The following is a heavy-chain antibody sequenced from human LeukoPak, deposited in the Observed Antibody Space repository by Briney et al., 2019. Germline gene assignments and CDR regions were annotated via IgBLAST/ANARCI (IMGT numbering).Heavy chain of an antibody. J-gene: IGHJ4*02. CDR2: IYYSGST. V-gene: IGHV4-59*12. D-gene: IGHD3-16*02. Sequence: SETLSLTCTVSGGSISSYYWSWIRQPPGKGLEWIGYIYYSGSTNYNPSLKSRVTISVDTSKNQFSLKLSSVTAADTAVYYCAREGVWGSYRPTVFDYWGQGTLVTVSS. CDR1: GGSISSYY. CDR3: AREGVWGSYRPTVFDY.